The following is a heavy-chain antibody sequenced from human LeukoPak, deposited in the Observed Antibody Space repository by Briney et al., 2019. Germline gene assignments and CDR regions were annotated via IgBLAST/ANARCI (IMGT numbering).Heavy chain of an antibody. CDR3: ARNGLLSSSWPAFFDF. V-gene: IGHV3-21*01. J-gene: IGHJ4*02. Sequence: GGSLRLSCAASGFNFSSYSMDWVRQAPGKGLEWVSSISTSSSYIYYADSVKGRFTISRDNAKSSLYLQMNSLRAEDTAVYYCARNGLLSSSWPAFFDFWGQGTLVTVSS. CDR2: ISTSSSYI. D-gene: IGHD6-13*01. CDR1: GFNFSSYS.